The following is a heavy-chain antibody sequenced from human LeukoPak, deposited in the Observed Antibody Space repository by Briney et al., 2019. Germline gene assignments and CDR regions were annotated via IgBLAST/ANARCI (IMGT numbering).Heavy chain of an antibody. CDR3: ARGSVLFSLDY. Sequence: ASVKVSCKASGYTFTDYYMHWVRQAPGQGLEWMGWVNPNTGGPNYAQQFQGRVTMTRGTTISTAYMELSGLRSDDTAVYYCARGSVLFSLDYWGQGNLATVSS. CDR2: VNPNTGGP. J-gene: IGHJ4*02. D-gene: IGHD1-1*01. CDR1: GYTFTDYY. V-gene: IGHV1-2*02.